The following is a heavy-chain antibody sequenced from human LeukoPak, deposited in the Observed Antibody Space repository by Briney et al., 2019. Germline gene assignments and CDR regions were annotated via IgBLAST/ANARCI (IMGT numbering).Heavy chain of an antibody. CDR1: GFTFRNYD. CDR3: VRASGFCTNGVCPSFGP. D-gene: IGHD2-8*01. Sequence: GGSLRLSCVASGFTFRNYDMNWVRQAPGKGLEWVATVSSDGSNIYYADSVKGRFTISRDNSKKTLYLQMNSQIPEDTALYYCVRASGFCTNGVCPSFGPWGQGTLVTVSS. CDR2: VSSDGSNI. V-gene: IGHV3-30-3*01. J-gene: IGHJ5*02.